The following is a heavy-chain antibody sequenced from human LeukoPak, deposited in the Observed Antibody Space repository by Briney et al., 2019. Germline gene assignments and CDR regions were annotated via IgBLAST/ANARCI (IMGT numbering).Heavy chain of an antibody. CDR3: ARDSGSYYDDAFDI. J-gene: IGHJ3*02. D-gene: IGHD1-26*01. CDR2: IYTSGST. Sequence: SETLSLTCSVSGGSISGYYWTWIRQPAGKGLEWIGRIYTSGSTNYNPSLKSRVTISVDTSKNQFSLKLSSVTAADTAVYYCARDSGSYYDDAFDIWGQGTMVTVSS. V-gene: IGHV4-4*07. CDR1: GGSISGYY.